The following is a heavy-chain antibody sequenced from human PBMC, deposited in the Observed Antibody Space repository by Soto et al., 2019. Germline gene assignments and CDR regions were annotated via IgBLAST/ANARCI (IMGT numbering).Heavy chain of an antibody. Sequence: DVQLVESGGGLIQPGGSLRLSCAASGFTVSSNYMSWVRQAAGKGLEWVAVIYAGSITFYADSVKGRFTISRDNSKNSLYLQMNSLGAEDTAVYYCARIPYYNSGTIFDYWGQGTLVTVSS. CDR1: GFTVSSNY. CDR3: ARIPYYNSGTIFDY. J-gene: IGHJ4*02. D-gene: IGHD3-22*01. V-gene: IGHV3-53*01. CDR2: IYAGSIT.